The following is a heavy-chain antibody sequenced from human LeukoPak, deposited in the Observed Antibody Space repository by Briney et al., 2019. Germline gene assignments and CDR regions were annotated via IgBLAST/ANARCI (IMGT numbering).Heavy chain of an antibody. CDR2: IIPILGIA. CDR1: GGTFSSYT. D-gene: IGHD3-10*01. Sequence: SSVKVSCKASGGTFSSYTISWVRQAPGQGLEWMGRIIPILGIANYAQKFQERVTITRDMSTSTAYMELSSLRSEDTAVYYCAAVWGSGSWDNWGQGTLVTVSS. J-gene: IGHJ4*02. CDR3: AAVWGSGSWDN. V-gene: IGHV1-69*02.